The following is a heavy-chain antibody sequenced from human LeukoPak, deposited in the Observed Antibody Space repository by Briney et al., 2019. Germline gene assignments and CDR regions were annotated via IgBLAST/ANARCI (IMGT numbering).Heavy chain of an antibody. CDR1: GGSISSYY. J-gene: IGHJ4*02. CDR3: ARLFRYYYGSGAPRGYFDY. D-gene: IGHD3-10*01. V-gene: IGHV4-4*07. Sequence: PSETLSLTCTVSGGSISSYYWNWIRQPAGKGLEWIGRIYSSGSTNYNPSLKSRVTISIDTSKNQFSLKLSSVTAADTAVYFCARLFRYYYGSGAPRGYFDYWGQGTLVTVSS. CDR2: IYSSGST.